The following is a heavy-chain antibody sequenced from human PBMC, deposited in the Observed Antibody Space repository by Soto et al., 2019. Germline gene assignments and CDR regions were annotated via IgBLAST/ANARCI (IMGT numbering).Heavy chain of an antibody. D-gene: IGHD4-17*01. Sequence: QVPLVQSGAEVKKPGSSVKVSCKASGGTFSSYAISWVRQAPGQGLEWMGGIIPIFGTANYAQKFQGRVTITADESTSTAYMELSSLRSEDTAVYYCARGGEGWDYGDYDSNWFDPWGQGTLVTVSP. CDR2: IIPIFGTA. V-gene: IGHV1-69*01. CDR1: GGTFSSYA. CDR3: ARGGEGWDYGDYDSNWFDP. J-gene: IGHJ5*02.